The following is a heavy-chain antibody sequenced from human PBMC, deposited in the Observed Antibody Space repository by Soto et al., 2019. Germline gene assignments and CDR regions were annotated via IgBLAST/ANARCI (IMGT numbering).Heavy chain of an antibody. CDR1: GFSFSSYW. CDR2: ISSSSSTI. V-gene: IGHV3-48*02. CDR3: ARVEDRFLEWLLTHYGMDV. Sequence: ESLKISCAASGFSFSSYWMSWVRQAPGKGLEWVSYISSSSSTIYYADSVKGRFTISRDNAKNSLYLQMNSLRDEDTAVYYCARVEDRFLEWLLTHYGMDVWGQGTTVTVSS. J-gene: IGHJ6*02. D-gene: IGHD3-3*01.